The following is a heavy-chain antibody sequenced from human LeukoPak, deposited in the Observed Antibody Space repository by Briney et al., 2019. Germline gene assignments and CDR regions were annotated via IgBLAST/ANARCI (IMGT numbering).Heavy chain of an antibody. CDR3: ARRGIYCTNGICHFDY. Sequence: SETLSLTCSVSGGSINSDYWGWIRQPPGKGLEWIGRIYYSGSTSYNPSLKSRVTISVDTSKNQFSLKLSSVTAADTAVYYCARRGIYCTNGICHFDYWGQGTLVTVSS. V-gene: IGHV4-39*01. J-gene: IGHJ4*02. CDR2: IYYSGST. CDR1: GGSINSDY. D-gene: IGHD2-8*01.